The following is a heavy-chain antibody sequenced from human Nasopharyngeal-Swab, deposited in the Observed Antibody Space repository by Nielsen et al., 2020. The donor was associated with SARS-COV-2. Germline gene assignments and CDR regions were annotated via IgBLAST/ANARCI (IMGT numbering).Heavy chain of an antibody. D-gene: IGHD3-22*01. V-gene: IGHV4-39*02. CDR1: GGSISSSSYY. CDR3: ARDGDYYDSSGPWYFDL. CDR2: IYYSGST. Sequence: GSLRLSCTVSGGSISSSSYYWGWIRQPPGKGLEWIGNIYYSGSTYYNPSLKSRVTISVDTSKNQFSLKLSSVTAADTAVYYCARDGDYYDSSGPWYFDLWGRGTLVTVSS. J-gene: IGHJ2*01.